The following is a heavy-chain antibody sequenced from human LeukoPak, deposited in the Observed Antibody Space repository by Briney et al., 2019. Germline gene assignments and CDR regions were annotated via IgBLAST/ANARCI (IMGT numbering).Heavy chain of an antibody. CDR2: IYYSGST. J-gene: IGHJ4*02. D-gene: IGHD3-16*01. V-gene: IGHV4-59*11. CDR3: ARGQARGYYFDY. CDR1: GGSISSHY. Sequence: SETLSLTCTVSGGSISSHYWCWIRQPPGKGLEWIGYIYYSGSTNYNPSLKSRVTISVDTSKNQFSLKLSSVTAADTAVYYCARGQARGYYFDYWGQGTLVTVSS.